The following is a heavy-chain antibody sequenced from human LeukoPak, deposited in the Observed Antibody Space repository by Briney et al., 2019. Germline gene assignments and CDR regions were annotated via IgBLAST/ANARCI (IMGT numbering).Heavy chain of an antibody. V-gene: IGHV4-30-4*01. D-gene: IGHD4-17*01. CDR3: ARGMSTVTRPNSNWFDP. J-gene: IGHJ5*02. CDR1: GGSFSGYY. Sequence: SETLSLTCAVYGGSFSGYYWSWIRQPPGKGLEWIGNNYYSGSTYYNPSLKSRVTISVDTSKNQFSLKLSSVTAADTAVYYCARGMSTVTRPNSNWFDPWGQGTLVTVSS. CDR2: NYYSGST.